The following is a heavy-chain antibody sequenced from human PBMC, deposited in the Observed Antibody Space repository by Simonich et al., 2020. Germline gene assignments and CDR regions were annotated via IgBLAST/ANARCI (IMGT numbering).Heavy chain of an antibody. CDR2: IDYSGST. CDR3: ARHAGFAFDI. J-gene: IGHJ3*02. D-gene: IGHD6-13*01. CDR1: GGSIRSSSYY. Sequence: QLQLQESGPGLVKPSETLSLTCTVSGGSIRSSSYYCGWIPQPPGKGLGWIGSIDYSGSTYYNPSLKSRVTISVDTSKNQFSLKLSSVTAADTAVYYCARHAGFAFDIWGQGTMVTVSS. V-gene: IGHV4-39*01.